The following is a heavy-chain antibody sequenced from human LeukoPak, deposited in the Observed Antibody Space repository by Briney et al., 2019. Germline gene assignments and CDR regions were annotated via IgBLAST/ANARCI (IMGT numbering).Heavy chain of an antibody. D-gene: IGHD6-19*01. J-gene: IGHJ4*02. CDR1: GYTFTGYY. CDR3: ARARYSSGWASDY. V-gene: IGHV1-2*02. Sequence: ASVKLSCKASGYTFTGYYMHWVRQAPGQGLEWMGWINPNSGGTNYAQKFQGRVTMTRDTSISTAYMELSRLRSDDTAVYYCARARYSSGWASDYWGQGTLVTVSS. CDR2: INPNSGGT.